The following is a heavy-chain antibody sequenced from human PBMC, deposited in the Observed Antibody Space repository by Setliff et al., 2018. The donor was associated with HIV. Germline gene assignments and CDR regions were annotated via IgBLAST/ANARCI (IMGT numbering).Heavy chain of an antibody. Sequence: SETLSLTCTVSGDSFSSDYYWGWIRQSPGKGLEWIGSIYETGYTYYNPSLMRRVIISLDTSKNHLIPKLGSVTAADTDVYYCPRSTYYYGSGKGSDWFDPWGQGTLVTVSS. CDR3: PRSTYYYGSGKGSDWFDP. V-gene: IGHV4-38-2*02. D-gene: IGHD3-10*01. J-gene: IGHJ5*02. CDR1: GDSFSSDYY. CDR2: IYETGYT.